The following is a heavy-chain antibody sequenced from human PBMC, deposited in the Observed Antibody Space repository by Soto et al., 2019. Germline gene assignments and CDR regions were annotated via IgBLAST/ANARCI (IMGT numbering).Heavy chain of an antibody. D-gene: IGHD2-15*01. Sequence: QVQLQQWGAGLLKPSETLSLTCAVYGGSFSGYYWSWIRQPPGKGLEWIGEINHSGSTNYNPSLKRRVPISVDTCKNQFALKLSSVTAAATAVYYCARGRCSGGSCYPFDSWGQGTLVTVSS. CDR3: ARGRCSGGSCYPFDS. J-gene: IGHJ4*02. CDR2: INHSGST. CDR1: GGSFSGYY. V-gene: IGHV4-34*01.